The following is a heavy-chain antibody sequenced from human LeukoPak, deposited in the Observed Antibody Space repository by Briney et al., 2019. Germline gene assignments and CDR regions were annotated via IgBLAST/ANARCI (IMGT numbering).Heavy chain of an antibody. V-gene: IGHV1-46*01. Sequence: ASVKVSCKASGYPFTSYYMHWVRQAPGHGLEWMGIINPSDGSTSYVQKFQGRVTMTRDTSTSTVYMELSSLRSEDTAVYYCARDSDCSGGSCYGFGGYWGQGTLVTVSP. CDR1: GYPFTSYY. CDR3: ARDSDCSGGSCYGFGGY. CDR2: INPSDGST. J-gene: IGHJ4*02. D-gene: IGHD2-15*01.